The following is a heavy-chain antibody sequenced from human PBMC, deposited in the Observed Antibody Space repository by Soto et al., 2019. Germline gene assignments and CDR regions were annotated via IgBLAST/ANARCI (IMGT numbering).Heavy chain of an antibody. D-gene: IGHD2-15*01. J-gene: IGHJ4*02. Sequence: EVQVVESGGGLVQPGGSLRLSCAASGFTFSSYSMNWVRRAPGKGREWVSYISSSSSTIFYADSVKGRFTISRDNAKNSLYLQMNSLRAEDTAVYYCARDIDGGGQGTLGTVSS. V-gene: IGHV3-48*01. CDR1: GFTFSSYS. CDR3: ARDIDG. CDR2: ISSSSSTI.